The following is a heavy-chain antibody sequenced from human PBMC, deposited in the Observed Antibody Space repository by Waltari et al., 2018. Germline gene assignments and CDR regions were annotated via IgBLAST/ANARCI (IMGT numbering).Heavy chain of an antibody. CDR2: SSWNGAST. J-gene: IGHJ4*02. Sequence: EVLLVESGGAVVRPGGSLRLSCAASGFTFDDYGMVWVRQAPGKGLEGVSGSSWNGASTDYAYSVKGRFTISRDKAKNSLYLQMNSLIAEDTALYHCARDKWGPDYWGQGTLVTVSS. D-gene: IGHD7-27*01. CDR3: ARDKWGPDY. V-gene: IGHV3-20*01. CDR1: GFTFDDYG.